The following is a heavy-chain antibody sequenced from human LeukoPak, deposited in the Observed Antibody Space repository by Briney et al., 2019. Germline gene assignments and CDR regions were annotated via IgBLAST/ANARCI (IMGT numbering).Heavy chain of an antibody. CDR3: ARDAALYDITGYYYGMDV. CDR2: ISSSGSTI. D-gene: IGHD3-9*01. CDR1: GFTFSSYE. V-gene: IGHV3-48*03. J-gene: IGHJ6*04. Sequence: GGSLRLSCAASGFTFSSYEMNWVRQAPGQGLEWVSYISSSGSTIYYADSVKGRFTISRDNAKNSLYLQMNSLRAEDTAVYYCARDAALYDITGYYYGMDVWGKGTTVTVSS.